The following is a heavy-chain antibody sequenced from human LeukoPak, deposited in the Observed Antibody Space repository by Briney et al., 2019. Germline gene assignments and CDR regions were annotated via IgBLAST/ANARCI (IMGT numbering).Heavy chain of an antibody. Sequence: SETLSLTCTVSGGSISSYYWSWIRQPPGKGLEWVAYIYYSGSTNYNPSLKSRVTISVDTSKNQFSLKLSSVTAADTAVYYCARSPVNDFWSGSYYYYGMDVWGQGTTVTVS. V-gene: IGHV4-59*08. D-gene: IGHD3-3*01. CDR1: GGSISSYY. J-gene: IGHJ6*02. CDR2: IYYSGST. CDR3: ARSPVNDFWSGSYYYYGMDV.